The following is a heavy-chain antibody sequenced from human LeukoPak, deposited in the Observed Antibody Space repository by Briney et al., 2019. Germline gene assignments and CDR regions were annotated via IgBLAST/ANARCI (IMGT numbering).Heavy chain of an antibody. CDR3: ANVYCSGGSCYHFDY. CDR2: INPNSGGT. J-gene: IGHJ4*02. D-gene: IGHD2-15*01. V-gene: IGHV1-2*02. Sequence: ASVKVSCKTSGYTFTGYYMHWVRQAPGQGLEWMGWINPNSGGTNYAQKFQGRVTISADKSISTAYLQWSSLKASDTAMYYCANVYCSGGSCYHFDYWGQGTLVTVSS. CDR1: GYTFTGYY.